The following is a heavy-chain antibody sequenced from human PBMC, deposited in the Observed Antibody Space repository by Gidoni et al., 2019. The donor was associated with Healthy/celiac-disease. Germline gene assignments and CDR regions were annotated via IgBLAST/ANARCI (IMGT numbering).Heavy chain of an antibody. CDR1: GGSISSSSYY. D-gene: IGHD6-19*01. Sequence: QLHLQESGPGLVKPSETLSLTCTVSGGSISSSSYYWGWTRQPPGKGLEWIGSIYYSGSTYYNPSLKSRVTISVDTSKNQFSLKLSSVTAADTAVYYCARQIAVAGIYWYFDLWGRGTLVTVSS. CDR2: IYYSGST. V-gene: IGHV4-39*01. CDR3: ARQIAVAGIYWYFDL. J-gene: IGHJ2*01.